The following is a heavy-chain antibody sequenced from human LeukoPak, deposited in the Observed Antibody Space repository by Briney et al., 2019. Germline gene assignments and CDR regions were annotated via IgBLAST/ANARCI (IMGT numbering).Heavy chain of an antibody. CDR3: ARDFATYYYDSSAPLN. CDR2: ISAYNGNT. CDR1: GYTFTSYG. Sequence: GASVKVSCKASGYTFTSYGISWVRQAPGQGLEWMGWISAYNGNTNYAQKLQGRVTMTTDTSTSTAYMELRSLRSDDTAVYYCARDFATYYYDSSAPLNWGQGTLVTVSS. D-gene: IGHD3-22*01. V-gene: IGHV1-18*01. J-gene: IGHJ4*02.